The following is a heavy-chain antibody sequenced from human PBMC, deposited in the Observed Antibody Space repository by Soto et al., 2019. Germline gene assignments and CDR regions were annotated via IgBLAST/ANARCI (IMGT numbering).Heavy chain of an antibody. D-gene: IGHD1-26*01. Sequence: GGSLRLSCVVSVFPFGANAMSWVRQAPGKGLEWVSGLSNTGRRTSYADSVKGRFNISRDNSENTVYLQMNSLRVEDTAVYYCATEMGATQGPFDNWGQGTLVTVAS. V-gene: IGHV3-23*01. J-gene: IGHJ4*02. CDR2: LSNTGRRT. CDR1: VFPFGANA. CDR3: ATEMGATQGPFDN.